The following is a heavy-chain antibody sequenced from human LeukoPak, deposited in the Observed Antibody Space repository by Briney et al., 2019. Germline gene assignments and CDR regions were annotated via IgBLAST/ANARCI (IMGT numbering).Heavy chain of an antibody. CDR3: ARVGLVPAAPYFDY. Sequence: ASVKVSCKASDYTFTSYGISWVRQAPGRGLEWMGWISAYNGNTNYAQKLQGRVTMTTDTSTSTAYMELRSLRSDDTAVYYCARVGLVPAAPYFDYWGQGTLVTVSS. V-gene: IGHV1-18*01. D-gene: IGHD2-2*01. J-gene: IGHJ4*02. CDR1: DYTFTSYG. CDR2: ISAYNGNT.